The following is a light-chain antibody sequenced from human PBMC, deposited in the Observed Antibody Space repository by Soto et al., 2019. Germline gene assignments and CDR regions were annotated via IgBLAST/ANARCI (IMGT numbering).Light chain of an antibody. CDR3: QQSYSTPDT. Sequence: DIQMTQSPSSLSASVGDRVTITCRASQSISSYLNWYQQKPGKAPKLLIYAASSLQSGVTSRFSGSGSGTDFTLTISSLQPEDFATYYCQQSYSTPDTFGQGTKVDIK. V-gene: IGKV1-39*01. CDR2: AAS. CDR1: QSISSY. J-gene: IGKJ2*01.